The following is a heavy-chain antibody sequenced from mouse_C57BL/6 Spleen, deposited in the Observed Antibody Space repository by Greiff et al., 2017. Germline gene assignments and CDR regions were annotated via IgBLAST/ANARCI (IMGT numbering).Heavy chain of an antibody. CDR3: ARYGYDRVYYFDY. Sequence: QVQLKESGPELVKPGASVKISCKASGYAFSSSWMNWVKQRPGKGLEWIGRIYPGDGDTNYNGKFKGKATLTADKSSSTAYMQLSSLTSEDSAVYFCARYGYDRVYYFDYWGQGTTLTVSS. V-gene: IGHV1-82*01. J-gene: IGHJ2*01. CDR2: IYPGDGDT. CDR1: GYAFSSSW. D-gene: IGHD2-2*01.